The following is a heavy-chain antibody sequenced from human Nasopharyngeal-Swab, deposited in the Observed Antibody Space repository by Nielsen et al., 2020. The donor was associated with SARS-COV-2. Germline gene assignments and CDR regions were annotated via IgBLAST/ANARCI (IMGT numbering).Heavy chain of an antibody. J-gene: IGHJ6*02. D-gene: IGHD3-3*01. Sequence: SVKVSCKASGGTFSSYAISWVRQAPGQGLEWMGGIIPIFGTSNYAQKFQGRVTITSDESTSTAYMELSSLRSEDAAVYYCARDLWRRAARDYYYYGMDVWGQGTTVTVSS. CDR2: IIPIFGTS. V-gene: IGHV1-69*13. CDR1: GGTFSSYA. CDR3: ARDLWRRAARDYYYYGMDV.